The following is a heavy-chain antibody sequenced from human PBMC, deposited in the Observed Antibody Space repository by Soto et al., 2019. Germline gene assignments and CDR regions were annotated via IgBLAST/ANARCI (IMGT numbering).Heavy chain of an antibody. CDR1: GFTFSSYA. Sequence: GGSLRLSCAASGFTFSSYAMSWVRQAPGKGLEWVSAIRGSDNSTYYADSVKGRFTISRDNSKNTLYLQMSGLRADDTAVYYCAPMGVWGQGTTVTASS. V-gene: IGHV3-23*01. CDR3: APMGV. J-gene: IGHJ6*02. CDR2: IRGSDNST.